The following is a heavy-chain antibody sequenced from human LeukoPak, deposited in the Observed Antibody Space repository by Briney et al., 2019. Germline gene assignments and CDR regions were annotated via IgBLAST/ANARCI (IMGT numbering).Heavy chain of an antibody. J-gene: IGHJ4*02. CDR1: GYSISSGYY. V-gene: IGHV4-38-2*02. CDR2: IYQSGST. Sequence: SETLSLTCTVSGYSISSGYYWGWIRQPPGKGLEWVGSIYQSGSTYYNPSLKRRVTISVDTSKNQFSLQLSSVTAADPAVYYCAREVEATPYYFDYWGQGTLVTVSS. CDR3: AREVEATPYYFDY. D-gene: IGHD1-26*01.